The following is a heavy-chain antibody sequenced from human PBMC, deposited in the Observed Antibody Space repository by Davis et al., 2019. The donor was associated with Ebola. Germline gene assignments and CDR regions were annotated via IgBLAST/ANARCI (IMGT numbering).Heavy chain of an antibody. V-gene: IGHV3-7*01. CDR2: INQDGTKR. J-gene: IGHJ5*02. CDR3: AIKKYYYDTSGNGWFGT. D-gene: IGHD3-22*01. CDR1: GFTFSTFW. Sequence: GESLKISCGASGFTFSTFWMSWVRQAPGKGLEWVANINQDGTKRDYVDSVKGRFTISRDNAKNLTYLQMDSLRAEDTATYYCAIKKYYYDTSGNGWFGTWGQGTLVSVSS.